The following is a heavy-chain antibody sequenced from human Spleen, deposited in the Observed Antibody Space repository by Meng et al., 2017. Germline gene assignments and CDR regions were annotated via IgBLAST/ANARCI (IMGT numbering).Heavy chain of an antibody. D-gene: IGHD3-10*01. Sequence: GGSLRLSCAASGFTFSTYEMNWVRQAPGKGLEWVSAISGSGGSTYYADSVKGRFTISRDNSKNTLYLQMNSLRAEDTAVYYCAKYSYGLGDYLDYWGQGALVTVSS. V-gene: IGHV3-23*01. CDR3: AKYSYGLGDYLDY. CDR1: GFTFSTYE. CDR2: ISGSGGST. J-gene: IGHJ4*02.